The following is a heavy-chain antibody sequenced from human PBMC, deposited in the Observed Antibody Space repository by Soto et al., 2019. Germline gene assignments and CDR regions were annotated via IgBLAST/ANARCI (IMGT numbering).Heavy chain of an antibody. V-gene: IGHV1-46*01. CDR1: GYTFSTAY. J-gene: IGHJ6*02. D-gene: IGHD6-6*01. CDR3: ARDKAQLVIIGPVSTYYCGMDD. Sequence: KVSSMSSGYTFSTAYIYCVRPAHEQVPEVLGIINPSGGSTSYAQKFQGRVTMTRDTSTSTVYMERSSLRSEDTAVYYCARDKAQLVIIGPVSTYYCGMDDWGQGTTVNGS. CDR2: INPSGGST.